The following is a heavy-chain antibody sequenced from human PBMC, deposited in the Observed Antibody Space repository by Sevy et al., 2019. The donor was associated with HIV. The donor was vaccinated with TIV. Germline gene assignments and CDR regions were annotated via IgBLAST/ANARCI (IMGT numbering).Heavy chain of an antibody. D-gene: IGHD3-9*01. CDR3: ARAFFDYYDILTGYRPHYYYYYGMDV. V-gene: IGHV3-74*01. J-gene: IGHJ6*02. CDR2: INSDGSST. Sequence: GGSLRLSCAASGFTFSSYWMHWVRQAPGKGLVWVSRINSDGSSTSYADSVKGRFTISRDNAKNTLYLQMNSLRAEDTAVYYCARAFFDYYDILTGYRPHYYYYYGMDVWGQWTTVTVSS. CDR1: GFTFSSYW.